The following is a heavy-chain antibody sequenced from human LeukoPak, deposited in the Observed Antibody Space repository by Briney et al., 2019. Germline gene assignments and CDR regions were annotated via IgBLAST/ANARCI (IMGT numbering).Heavy chain of an antibody. Sequence: ASVKVSCKASGYTFTGYYMHWVRQAPGQGLEWMGWINPNSGGTNYAQKFQGRVTMTRDTSISTAYMELSRLRSDDTAVYYCARDLYWISMVVAAAVSVWGQGTLVTVSS. CDR3: ARDLYWISMVVAAAVSV. V-gene: IGHV1-2*02. CDR2: INPNSGGT. CDR1: GYTFTGYY. J-gene: IGHJ4*02. D-gene: IGHD2-2*01.